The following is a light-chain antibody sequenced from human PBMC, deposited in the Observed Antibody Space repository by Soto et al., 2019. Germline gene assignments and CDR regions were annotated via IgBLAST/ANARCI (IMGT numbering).Light chain of an antibody. CDR3: QKYNSPPFT. J-gene: IGKJ3*01. Sequence: DIQMTQSPSSLSASVGDRVTITCRASQGINSYLAWYQQKPGKVPKLLIYGVSTLQSGVPSRFSDSGAGTDFSLTIRSLQPEDVATYYCQKYNSPPFTFGPGTKVDIK. CDR1: QGINSY. CDR2: GVS. V-gene: IGKV1-27*01.